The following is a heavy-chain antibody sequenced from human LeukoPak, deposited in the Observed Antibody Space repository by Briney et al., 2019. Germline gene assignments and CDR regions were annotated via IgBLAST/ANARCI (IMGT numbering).Heavy chain of an antibody. V-gene: IGHV1-8*01. D-gene: IGHD3-3*01. CDR1: GYTFTSYD. CDR2: MNPNSGNT. Sequence: ASVKVSCKASGYTFTSYDINWVRQATGQGLEWMGWMNPNSGNTDYAQKFQGRVTMTRNTSISTAYMELSSLRSEDTAVYYCARGPNYDFWSGYAIDYWGQGTLVTVSS. J-gene: IGHJ4*02. CDR3: ARGPNYDFWSGYAIDY.